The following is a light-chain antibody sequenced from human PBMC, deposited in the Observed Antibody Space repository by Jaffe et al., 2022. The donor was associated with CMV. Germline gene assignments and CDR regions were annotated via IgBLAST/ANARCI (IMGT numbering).Light chain of an antibody. CDR3: QSYDSSLNGFWV. CDR1: SSNIGAGYD. V-gene: IGLV1-40*01. J-gene: IGLJ3*02. CDR2: GNN. Sequence: QSVLTQPPSVSGAPGQRVTISCTGSSSNIGAGYDVHWYQQLPGTAPKLLIYGNNNRPSGVPDRFSGSRSGTSVSLAITGLQAEDEADYYCQSYDSSLNGFWVFGGGTKLTVL.